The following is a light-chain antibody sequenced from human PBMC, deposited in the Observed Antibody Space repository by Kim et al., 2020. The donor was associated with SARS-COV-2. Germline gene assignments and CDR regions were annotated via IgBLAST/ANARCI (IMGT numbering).Light chain of an antibody. CDR3: QAWDSSAWV. CDR2: QDS. CDR1: KLGDKY. V-gene: IGLV3-1*01. J-gene: IGLJ3*02. Sequence: VSPGQTASIPCSGDKLGDKYACWYQQKPGQSPVLVIYQDSKRPSGIPERFSGSNSGNTATLTISGTQAMDEADYYCQAWDSSAWVFGGGTKLTVL.